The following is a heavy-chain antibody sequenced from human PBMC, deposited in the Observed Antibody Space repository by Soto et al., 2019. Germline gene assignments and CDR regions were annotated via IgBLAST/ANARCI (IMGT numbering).Heavy chain of an antibody. CDR3: AASIFYYGMDV. J-gene: IGHJ6*02. V-gene: IGHV5-51*01. CDR2: IYPGDSDT. Sequence: GESLKISFKGSGYTFTNYWIGWVRQMPGKGPEWMGIIYPGDSDTKYNPSFQGQVTISAGKSITTTYLQWSSLKASDTAIYYCAASIFYYGMDVWGQGTTVTVSS. CDR1: GYTFTNYW.